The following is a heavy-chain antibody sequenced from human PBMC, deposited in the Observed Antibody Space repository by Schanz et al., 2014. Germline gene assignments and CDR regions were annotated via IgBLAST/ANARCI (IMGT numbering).Heavy chain of an antibody. J-gene: IGHJ2*01. CDR3: GRGGSAMVRGVMTTSYWFVDL. CDR2: IYSSGIP. Sequence: QVQLQESGPGLVKPSETLSLTCSVSGGSINNFYWGWIRQSPGKGLEWIGYIYSSGIPTYNPSLKSRVSLRAEQTKNQCAPKLTSVTAGAAAVYYCGRGGSAMVRGVMTTSYWFVDLWGRGTLVTVSP. CDR1: GGSINNFY. D-gene: IGHD3-10*01. V-gene: IGHV4-59*08.